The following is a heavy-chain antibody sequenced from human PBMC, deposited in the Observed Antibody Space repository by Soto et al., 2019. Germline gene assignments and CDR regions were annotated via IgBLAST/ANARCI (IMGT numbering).Heavy chain of an antibody. CDR3: AGQIAVAGGGWFDP. J-gene: IGHJ5*02. V-gene: IGHV4-59*08. CDR1: GGSISSYY. CDR2: IYYSGST. D-gene: IGHD6-19*01. Sequence: QVQLQESGPGLVKPSETLSLTCTVSGGSISSYYWSWIRQPPGKGLEWIGYIYYSGSTNYNPSLKSRVPISVDTAKNQFSRELRSVTAADTAVYYCAGQIAVAGGGWFDPWGQGTLVTVSS.